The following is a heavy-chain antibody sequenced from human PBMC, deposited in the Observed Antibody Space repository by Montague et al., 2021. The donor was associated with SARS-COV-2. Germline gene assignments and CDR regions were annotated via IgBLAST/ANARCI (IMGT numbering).Heavy chain of an antibody. Sequence: ETLSPTCAVYGGSFSGYYWSWIRQPPGKGLEWIGEINHSGSTNYNPSLKSRVTISVDTSKNQFSLKLSSVTAADTAVYYCARGPRITMIVVVITDIWFDPWGQGTLVTVSS. CDR3: ARGPRITMIVVVITDIWFDP. CDR2: INHSGST. D-gene: IGHD3-22*01. CDR1: GGSFSGYY. V-gene: IGHV4-34*01. J-gene: IGHJ5*02.